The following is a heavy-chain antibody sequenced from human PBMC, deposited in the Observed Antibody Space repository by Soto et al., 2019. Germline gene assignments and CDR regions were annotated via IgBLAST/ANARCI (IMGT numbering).Heavy chain of an antibody. CDR1: GFTFSSYG. CDR2: ISYDGSNK. D-gene: IGHD3-22*01. J-gene: IGHJ4*02. V-gene: IGHV3-30*18. CDR3: AKALTMIDHFEY. Sequence: PGGSLRLSCAASGFTFSSYGMHWVRQAPGKGLEWVAVISYDGSNKYYADSVKGRFTISRDNSKNTLYLQMNSLRAEDTAVYYCAKALTMIDHFEYWGKGTLVTVS.